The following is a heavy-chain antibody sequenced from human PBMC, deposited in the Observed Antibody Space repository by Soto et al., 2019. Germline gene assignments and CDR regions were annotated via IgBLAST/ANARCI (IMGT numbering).Heavy chain of an antibody. CDR1: GGSISSSSYY. D-gene: IGHD6-6*01. CDR2: IYYSGST. Sequence: SETLSLTCTVSGGSISSSSYYWGWIRQPPGKGLEWIGSIYYSGSTYYNPSLKSRVTISVDTSKNQFSLKLSSVTAADTAVYYCARPCYSSSLGGDYWGQGTLVTVSS. CDR3: ARPCYSSSLGGDY. V-gene: IGHV4-39*01. J-gene: IGHJ4*02.